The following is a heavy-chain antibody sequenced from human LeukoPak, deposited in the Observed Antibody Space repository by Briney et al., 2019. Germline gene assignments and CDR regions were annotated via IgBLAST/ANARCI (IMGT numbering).Heavy chain of an antibody. J-gene: IGHJ4*02. CDR1: GFTFSHYA. CDR3: ARGRNGTLKY. CDR2: ISYDGSHQ. Sequence: GGSLRLSCAASGFTFSHYAVHWVRQAPGKGLEWVAVISYDGSHQYSADSVKGRLTISRDNSRHTLFLQMNSLRPEDTAVYYCARGRNGTLKYWGQGTLVTVSS. D-gene: IGHD1-26*01. V-gene: IGHV3-30*01.